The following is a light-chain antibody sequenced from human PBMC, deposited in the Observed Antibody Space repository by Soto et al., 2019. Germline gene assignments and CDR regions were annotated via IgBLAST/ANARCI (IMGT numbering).Light chain of an antibody. CDR3: IQALQTPLT. CDR2: LGS. CDR1: QSLLHSNGYNY. Sequence: EIVMTQSPFSLPFTPGEPASISCRSSQSLLHSNGYNYLDWYLQKPGQSPQLLIYLGSNRASGVPDRFSGSGSGTDFTLKISRVEAEDVGIYYCIQALQTPLTFGGGTKVEIK. J-gene: IGKJ4*01. V-gene: IGKV2-28*01.